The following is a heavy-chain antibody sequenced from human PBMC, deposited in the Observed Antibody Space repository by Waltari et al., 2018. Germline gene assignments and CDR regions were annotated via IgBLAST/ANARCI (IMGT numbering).Heavy chain of an antibody. CDR3: ARGGSGSSWEGSFDY. Sequence: EVQLVESGGGLVQPGGSLRLSCAASGFTFSSYDMHWVRQATGKGLEWVSAIGTAGDTYYPGSVKGRFTISRENAKNSLYLQMNSLRAGDTAVYYCARGGSGSSWEGSFDYWGQGTLVTVSS. D-gene: IGHD6-13*01. J-gene: IGHJ4*02. CDR2: IGTAGDT. V-gene: IGHV3-13*01. CDR1: GFTFSSYD.